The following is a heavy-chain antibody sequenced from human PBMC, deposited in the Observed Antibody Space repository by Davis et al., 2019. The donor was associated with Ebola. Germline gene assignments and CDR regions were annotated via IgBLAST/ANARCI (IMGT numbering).Heavy chain of an antibody. CDR3: ARAGGSYDFWSGYP. D-gene: IGHD3-3*01. CDR1: GYTFTSYY. CDR2: INPKSGST. V-gene: IGHV1-2*02. Sequence: ASVKVSCKASGYTFTSYYIHWVRQAPGQGLEWMGWINPKSGSTNYAQKFQVRVTMTRDTSISTAYMELSRLRSDDTDVYYCARAGGSYDFWSGYPWGQGTLVTVSS. J-gene: IGHJ5*02.